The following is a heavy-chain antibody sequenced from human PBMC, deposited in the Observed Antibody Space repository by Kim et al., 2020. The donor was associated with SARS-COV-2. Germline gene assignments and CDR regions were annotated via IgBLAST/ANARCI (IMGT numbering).Heavy chain of an antibody. Sequence: ADTVKGRFTSSRDKSKNTLYLQMNSLRAEDTAVYYCAKAQKQWPVFPFDYWGQGTLVTVSS. CDR3: AKAQKQWPVFPFDY. D-gene: IGHD6-19*01. J-gene: IGHJ4*02. V-gene: IGHV3-23*01.